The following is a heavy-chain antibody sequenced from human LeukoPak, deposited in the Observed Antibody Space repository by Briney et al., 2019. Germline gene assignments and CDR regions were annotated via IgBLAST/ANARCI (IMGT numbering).Heavy chain of an antibody. CDR2: ISGSGGGT. J-gene: IGHJ4*02. D-gene: IGHD3-22*01. Sequence: GGSLRLSCAASGFTFSTYWMNWYRQAPGKGLEWVSGISGSGGGTTYADSVKGRFTISRDNSKNTLYLQMNSLRAEDTAEYYCAKRGKYYSGSSGYYYDYWGQGTLVTVSS. CDR3: AKRGKYYSGSSGYYYDY. V-gene: IGHV3-23*01. CDR1: GFTFSTYW.